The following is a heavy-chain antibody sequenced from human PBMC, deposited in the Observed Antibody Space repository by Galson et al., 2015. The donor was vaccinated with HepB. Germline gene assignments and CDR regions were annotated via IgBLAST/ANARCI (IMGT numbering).Heavy chain of an antibody. CDR2: IYYSGST. J-gene: IGHJ6*02. D-gene: IGHD3-3*01. Sequence: SETLSLTCAVSGDSTGSSDYYWAWIRQPPGKGLEWIGSIYYSGSTYYNPSLKSRVTISVDTSKNQFSLKLSSVTAADTAVYYCARWVVWSGYLLECFGYGMDVWGQGTTVTVSS. CDR1: GDSTGSSDYY. V-gene: IGHV4-39*07. CDR3: ARWVVWSGYLLECFGYGMDV.